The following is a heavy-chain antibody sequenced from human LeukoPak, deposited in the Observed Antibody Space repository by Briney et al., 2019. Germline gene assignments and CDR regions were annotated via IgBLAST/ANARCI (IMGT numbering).Heavy chain of an antibody. D-gene: IGHD2-15*01. CDR2: INPNSGGT. Sequence: ASVKVSCKASGYTFTGYYMHWVRQAPGQGLEWMGWINPNSGGTNYAQKFQGRVTMTRDTSISTAYVELSRLRSDDTAVYYCARGDIVVVVAATGAFDVWGQGTMVTVSS. CDR1: GYTFTGYY. CDR3: ARGDIVVVVAATGAFDV. J-gene: IGHJ3*01. V-gene: IGHV1-2*02.